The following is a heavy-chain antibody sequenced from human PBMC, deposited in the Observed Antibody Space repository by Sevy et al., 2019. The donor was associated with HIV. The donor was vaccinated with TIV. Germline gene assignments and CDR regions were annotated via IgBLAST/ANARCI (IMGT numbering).Heavy chain of an antibody. CDR3: AKNTAAAGVGGFDY. V-gene: IGHV3-30*02. Sequence: GGSLRLSCAASGFSFSSYSVSWVRQAPGKGLEWVTFIQYDGNNKYYADSVKGRFTISRDNSKNMFFLQMNDLRAEDTALYYCAKNTAAAGVGGFDYWGQGALVTVSS. J-gene: IGHJ4*02. D-gene: IGHD6-13*01. CDR2: IQYDGNNK. CDR1: GFSFSSYS.